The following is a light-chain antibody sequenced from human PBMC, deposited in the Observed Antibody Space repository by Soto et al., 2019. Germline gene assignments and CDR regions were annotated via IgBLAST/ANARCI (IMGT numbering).Light chain of an antibody. V-gene: IGKV1-5*03. J-gene: IGKJ1*01. CDR2: KAS. CDR1: QSISSW. Sequence: DIRMTQSPSTLSAAVGDRVTITCRASQSISSWLAWYQQKPGKAPKLLIYKASSLESGVPSRFSGSGSGTEFTLTISSLQPDDFATYYCQQYNRYWKFGQGTKVEIK. CDR3: QQYNRYWK.